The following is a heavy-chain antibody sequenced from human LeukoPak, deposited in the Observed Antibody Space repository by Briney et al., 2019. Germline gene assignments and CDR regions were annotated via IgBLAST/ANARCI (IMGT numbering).Heavy chain of an antibody. CDR1: GDSVSSNSAA. D-gene: IGHD2-2*02. CDR3: ARVVVVPAAIRSNAFDI. Sequence: SQTLSLTCAISGDSVSSNSAAWNWIRQSPSRGPEWLGRTYYRSKWYNDYAVSVKSRITINPDTSKNQFSLQLNSVTPEDTAVYYCARVVVVPAAIRSNAFDIWGQGTMVTVSS. CDR2: TYYRSKWYN. V-gene: IGHV6-1*01. J-gene: IGHJ3*02.